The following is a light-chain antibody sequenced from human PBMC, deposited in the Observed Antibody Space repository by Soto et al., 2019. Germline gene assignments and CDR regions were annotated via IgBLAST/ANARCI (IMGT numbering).Light chain of an antibody. J-gene: IGLJ1*01. CDR2: DVS. CDR3: CSYTSSDTYV. V-gene: IGLV2-14*01. CDR1: SSDVGGYDF. Sequence: QSVLPQPASVSGSPGQSITISCTGTSSDVGGYDFVSWYQQHPGKAPKVMIYDVSNRPSGVSNRFSGPKSGNTASLTISGLQAEDEADYYCCSYTSSDTYVFGTGTKVTVL.